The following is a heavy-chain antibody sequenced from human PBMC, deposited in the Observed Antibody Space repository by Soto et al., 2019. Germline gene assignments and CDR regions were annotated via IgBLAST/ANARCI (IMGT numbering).Heavy chain of an antibody. V-gene: IGHV3-23*01. J-gene: IGHJ4*02. CDR2: ISGGGGST. D-gene: IGHD3-22*01. Sequence: LSCRGSGGMSSIFAKNWFRQAPGKGLEWVSGISGGGGSTYYADSVKGRFTISRDNSNNTLYLQMNSLRAEDTAVYYCAKDPTSYDSSAQFDSWGQGT. CDR1: GGMSSIFA. CDR3: AKDPTSYDSSAQFDS.